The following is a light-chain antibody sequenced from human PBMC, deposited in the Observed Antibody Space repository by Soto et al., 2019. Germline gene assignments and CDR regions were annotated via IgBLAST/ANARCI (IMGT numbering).Light chain of an antibody. J-gene: IGKJ4*01. Sequence: AIQMTQSPSSLSASVGDRVTITCRASQGIRNDLGWYQQKPGKAPKLLIYAASSLQSGVPSRFSGTGSGTDSTLTISSLQPEEFATYYCLQDDSYPLTFGGGTKVEIK. V-gene: IGKV1-6*01. CDR3: LQDDSYPLT. CDR1: QGIRND. CDR2: AAS.